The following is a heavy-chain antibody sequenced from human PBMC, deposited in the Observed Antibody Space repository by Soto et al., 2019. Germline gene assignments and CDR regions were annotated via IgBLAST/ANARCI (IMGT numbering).Heavy chain of an antibody. CDR1: GFTFSSYW. CDR3: ARDDGYKSIDY. CDR2: TRPDGSLT. D-gene: IGHD5-18*01. Sequence: EVQLVESGGTLVQPGGSLRLSCAASGFTFSSYWMAWVRQIPGKGLEWVTNTRPDGSLTYYLDSVKGRFTISRDNAKFSLYLQMDSLRGDDTAVYYCARDDGYKSIDYWGQGTLVTVS. J-gene: IGHJ4*02. V-gene: IGHV3-7*03.